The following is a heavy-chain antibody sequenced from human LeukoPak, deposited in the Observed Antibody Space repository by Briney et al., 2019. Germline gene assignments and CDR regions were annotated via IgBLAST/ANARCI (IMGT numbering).Heavy chain of an antibody. D-gene: IGHD4/OR15-4a*01. CDR1: GLTVSSNS. CDR2: IYSDNT. Sequence: PGGSLRLSCTVSGLTVSSNSMSWVRQAPGKGLEWVSFIYSDNTHYSDSVKGRFTISRDNSKKTLYLQMNSLRAEDTAVYYCARRAGAYSHPYDYWGQGTLVTVSS. J-gene: IGHJ4*02. CDR3: ARRAGAYSHPYDY. V-gene: IGHV3-53*01.